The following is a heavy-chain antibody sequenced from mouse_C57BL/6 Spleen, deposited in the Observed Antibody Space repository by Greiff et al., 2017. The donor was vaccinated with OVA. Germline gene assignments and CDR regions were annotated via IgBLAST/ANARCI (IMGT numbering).Heavy chain of an antibody. Sequence: EVNVVESGGGLVKPGGSLKLSCAASGFTFSDYGMHWVRQAPEKGLEWVAYISRGSSTIYYADTVKGRFTISRDNAKNTLFLQMTSLRAEDTAMYYCARTYYYGSSYYYAMDYWGQGTSVTVSS. V-gene: IGHV5-17*01. D-gene: IGHD1-1*01. J-gene: IGHJ4*01. CDR2: ISRGSSTI. CDR3: ARTYYYGSSYYYAMDY. CDR1: GFTFSDYG.